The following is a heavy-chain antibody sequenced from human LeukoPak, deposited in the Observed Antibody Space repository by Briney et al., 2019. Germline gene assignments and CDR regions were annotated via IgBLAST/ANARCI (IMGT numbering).Heavy chain of an antibody. D-gene: IGHD2-2*01. CDR3: ARDSDLGVVVPAADYYYMDV. CDR2: IIPIFGTA. J-gene: IGHJ6*03. CDR1: GGTFSSYA. V-gene: IGHV1-69*13. Sequence: SVKVSCKASGGTFSSYAISCVRQAPGQGLEWMGGIIPIFGTANYAQKFQGRVTITADESTSTAYMELSSLRSEDTAVYYCARDSDLGVVVPAADYYYMDVWGKGTTVTVSS.